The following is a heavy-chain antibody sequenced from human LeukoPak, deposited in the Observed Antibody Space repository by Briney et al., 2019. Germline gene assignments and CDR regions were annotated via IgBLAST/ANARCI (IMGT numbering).Heavy chain of an antibody. Sequence: SETLSLTCTASGGSISSDYWSWIRQPPGKGLEWIGYIHYSGSTNYNPSLKSRVTISVDTSKNQFSLKLSSVIAADTAVYYCARGRYALWGQGTLVTVSS. J-gene: IGHJ4*02. V-gene: IGHV4-59*01. CDR3: ARGRYAL. D-gene: IGHD1-1*01. CDR2: IHYSGST. CDR1: GGSISSDY.